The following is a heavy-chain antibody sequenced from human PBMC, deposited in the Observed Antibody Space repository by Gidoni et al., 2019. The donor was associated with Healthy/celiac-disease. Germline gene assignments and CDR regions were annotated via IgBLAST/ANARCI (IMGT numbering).Heavy chain of an antibody. CDR3: ARGVRGFGELLAPDY. CDR2: IYTSGST. V-gene: IGHV4-61*02. Sequence: QVQLTESGSGLVTPSQTLSITCSVAGGSISSGRDYWSWIRQPAGKGLEWIARIYTSGSTNYNPALKSRVTISVDTYKNQLSLKLSAVTAADTAVYYCARGVRGFGELLAPDYWGQGTLVTVSS. CDR1: GGSISSGRDY. J-gene: IGHJ4*02. D-gene: IGHD3-10*01.